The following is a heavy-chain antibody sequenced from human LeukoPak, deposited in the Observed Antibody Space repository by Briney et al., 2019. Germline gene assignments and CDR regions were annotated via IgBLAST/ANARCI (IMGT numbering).Heavy chain of an antibody. CDR2: IYHSGST. CDR1: GYSISSGYY. J-gene: IGHJ3*02. Sequence: PSETLSLTCAVSGYSISSGYYWGWIRQPPGKGLEWIGSIYHSGSTYYNPSLKSRVTISVDTSKNQFSLKLSSVTAADTAAYYCAREDIVVVPAARGDAFDIWGQGTMVTVSS. D-gene: IGHD2-2*01. CDR3: AREDIVVVPAARGDAFDI. V-gene: IGHV4-38-2*02.